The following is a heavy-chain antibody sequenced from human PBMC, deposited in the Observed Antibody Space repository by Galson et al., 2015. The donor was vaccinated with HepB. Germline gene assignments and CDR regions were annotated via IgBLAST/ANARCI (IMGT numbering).Heavy chain of an antibody. J-gene: IGHJ2*01. CDR1: GGSISSYY. Sequence: LSLTCTVSGGSISSYYWSWIRQPAGKGLEWIGRIYTSGSTNYNPSLKSRVTMSVDTSKNQFSLKLSSVTAADTAVYYCARDTTCGNPDKYFDLWGRGTLVTVSS. CDR2: IYTSGST. D-gene: IGHD2-2*01. CDR3: ARDTTCGNPDKYFDL. V-gene: IGHV4-4*07.